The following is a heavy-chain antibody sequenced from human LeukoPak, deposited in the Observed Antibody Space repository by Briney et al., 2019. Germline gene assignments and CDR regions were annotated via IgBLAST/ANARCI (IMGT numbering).Heavy chain of an antibody. J-gene: IGHJ4*02. D-gene: IGHD2/OR15-2a*01. V-gene: IGHV3-15*01. CDR1: GFTFSNAW. CDR3: TTVIRPGY. CDR2: IKSKTDGGTT. Sequence: GGSLRLSCAASGFTFSNAWMSWVRQAPGKGLEWVDRIKSKTDGGTTDYAAPVKGRFTISRDDSKNTLYLQMNSLKTEDTAVYYCTTVIRPGYWGQGTLVTVSS.